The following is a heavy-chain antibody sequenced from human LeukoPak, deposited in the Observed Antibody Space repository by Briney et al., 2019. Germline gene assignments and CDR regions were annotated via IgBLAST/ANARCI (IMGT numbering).Heavy chain of an antibody. CDR2: IGTAGDT. CDR3: ARLGMAANAFDY. CDR1: GFTFSSYD. D-gene: IGHD6-13*01. J-gene: IGHJ4*02. Sequence: GGSLRLSCAASGFTFSSYDMHWVRQATGKGLEWVSAIGTAGDTYYPGSVKGRFTISRENAKNSLYLQMNSLRAEDTAVYYCARLGMAANAFDYWGQGTLVTVSS. V-gene: IGHV3-13*01.